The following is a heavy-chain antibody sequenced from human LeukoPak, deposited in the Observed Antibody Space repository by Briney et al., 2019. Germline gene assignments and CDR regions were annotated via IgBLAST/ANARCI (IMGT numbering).Heavy chain of an antibody. CDR3: ARVEYYFDY. V-gene: IGHV3-7*04. Sequence: GGSLRLSCAASGFTFSTYWMSWVRQAPGKGLEWVAILTQDGSEKYYVDSVKGRFTISRDNAKNSLYLQMNSLRVEDTAVYYCARVEYYFDYWGQGSLVTVSS. CDR1: GFTFSTYW. J-gene: IGHJ4*02. CDR2: LTQDGSEK. D-gene: IGHD5-24*01.